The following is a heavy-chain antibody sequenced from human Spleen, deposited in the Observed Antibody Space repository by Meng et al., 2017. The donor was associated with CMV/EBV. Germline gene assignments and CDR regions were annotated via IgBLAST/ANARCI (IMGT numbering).Heavy chain of an antibody. D-gene: IGHD6-19*01. CDR1: RYTFTGYY. J-gene: IGHJ4*02. CDR2: IIPIFGTT. CDR3: ARDISGWHMSRSALDY. Sequence: SVKVSGKASRYTFTGYYIHWVRKAPGQGLEWMGGIIPIFGTTNYAQKFQGRITITTDESTSTAYMEVSSLRSEDTAVYYCARDISGWHMSRSALDYWGQGTLVTVSS. V-gene: IGHV1-69*05.